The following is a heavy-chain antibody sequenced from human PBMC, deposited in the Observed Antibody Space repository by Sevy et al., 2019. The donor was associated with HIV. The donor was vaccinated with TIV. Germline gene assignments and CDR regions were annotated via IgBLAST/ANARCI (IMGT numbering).Heavy chain of an antibody. CDR2: IYYTGST. V-gene: IGHV4-39*01. CDR3: ARPXXXXXXXXXXX. CDR1: GGSXSSSSYY. J-gene: IGHJ1*01. Sequence: SETLSLTCTVSGGSXSSSSYYWGWIRQPPGKGLEWIGSIYYTGSTYNNPSLKSRVTISKDTSKNQFSLKLRYVTASDTAVYFCARPXXXXXXXXXXXWGQXTLVTVSS.